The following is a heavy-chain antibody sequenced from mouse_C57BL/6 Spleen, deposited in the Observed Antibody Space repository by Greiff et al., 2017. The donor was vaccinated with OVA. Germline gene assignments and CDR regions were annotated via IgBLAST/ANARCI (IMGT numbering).Heavy chain of an antibody. CDR2: IDPSDSYT. Sequence: QVQLQQPGAELVKPGASVKLSCKASGYTFTSYWMQWVKQRPGQGLEWIGEIDPSDSYTNYNQKFKGKATLTVGTSSSTAYMQLSSLTSEDSAVYYCARSHYYGSSYEGYWGQGTTLTVSS. V-gene: IGHV1-50*01. CDR3: ARSHYYGSSYEGY. D-gene: IGHD1-1*01. CDR1: GYTFTSYW. J-gene: IGHJ2*01.